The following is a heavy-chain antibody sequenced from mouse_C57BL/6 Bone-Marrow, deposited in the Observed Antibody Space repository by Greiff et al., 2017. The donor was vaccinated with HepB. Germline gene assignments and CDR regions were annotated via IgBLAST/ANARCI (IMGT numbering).Heavy chain of an antibody. CDR3: ARALLDY. Sequence: EVHLVESGGGLVKPGGSLKLSCAASGFTFSSYAMSWVRQTPEKRLEWVATISYGGSYTYYPDNVKGRFTISRDNAKNNLYLQMSHLKSEDTAMYYCARALLDYWGQGTTLTVSS. D-gene: IGHD2-12*01. CDR1: GFTFSSYA. J-gene: IGHJ2*01. CDR2: ISYGGSYT. V-gene: IGHV5-4*01.